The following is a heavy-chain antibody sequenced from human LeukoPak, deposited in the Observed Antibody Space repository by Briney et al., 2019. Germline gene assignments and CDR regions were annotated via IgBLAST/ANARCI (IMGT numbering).Heavy chain of an antibody. CDR3: ARTISGYYSYYFNY. D-gene: IGHD3-22*01. CDR2: IYSSGST. Sequence: PSETLSLTCAVSGGSISGYYWSWIRQPAGEGLEWIGRIYSSGSTNYNPSLKSRVTMSVDTSKNQFSLKLSSVTAADTALYYCARTISGYYSYYFNYWGQGTLVTVSS. J-gene: IGHJ4*02. CDR1: GGSISGYY. V-gene: IGHV4-4*07.